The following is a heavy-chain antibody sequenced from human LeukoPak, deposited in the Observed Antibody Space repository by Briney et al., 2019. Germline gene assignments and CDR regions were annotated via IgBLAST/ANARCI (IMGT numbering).Heavy chain of an antibody. CDR3: ARGWPQLGYFDY. V-gene: IGHV3-20*04. J-gene: IGHJ4*02. CDR1: GFTFDDYD. Sequence: GGSLRLSCAASGFTFDDYDMSWIRQTPGRGLEWVSGINWSGGSTGYEDSVKGRFTVSRDNAKNSLYLHMNSLRAEDTALYYCARGWPQLGYFDYWGQGTLVTVSS. CDR2: INWSGGST. D-gene: IGHD5-24*01.